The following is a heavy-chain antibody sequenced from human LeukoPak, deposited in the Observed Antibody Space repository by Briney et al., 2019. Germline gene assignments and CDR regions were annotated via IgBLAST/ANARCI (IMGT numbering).Heavy chain of an antibody. CDR1: GFTFSDYY. D-gene: IGHD2-21*02. Sequence: GGSLRLSCAASGFTFSDYYMSWIRQAPGKGLEWVSYISSSGSTIYYADFVKGRFTISRDNAKNSLYLQMNSLRAEDTAVYYCAREPVVTATTDGSDYWGQGTLVTVSS. CDR2: ISSSGSTI. J-gene: IGHJ4*02. V-gene: IGHV3-11*01. CDR3: AREPVVTATTDGSDY.